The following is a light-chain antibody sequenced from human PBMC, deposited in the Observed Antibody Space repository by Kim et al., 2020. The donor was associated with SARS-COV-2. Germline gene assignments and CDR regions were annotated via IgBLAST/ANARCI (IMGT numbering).Light chain of an antibody. CDR2: SNN. CDR1: SSNIGRNY. Sequence: GQRFPISCSGSSSNIGRNYVYWYQQFPGTAPKLLIYSNNQRPSGVPDRLSGSTSGTSASLAISGLRSEDEADYYCAAWDDSLSGWVFGGGTKLTVL. J-gene: IGLJ3*02. CDR3: AAWDDSLSGWV. V-gene: IGLV1-47*02.